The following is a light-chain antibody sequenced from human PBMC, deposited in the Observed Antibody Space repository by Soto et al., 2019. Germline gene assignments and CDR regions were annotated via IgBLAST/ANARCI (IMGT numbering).Light chain of an antibody. CDR3: QQYNNWPAIT. V-gene: IGKV3D-15*01. CDR2: GAS. CDR1: QSVSSS. J-gene: IGKJ5*01. Sequence: EIVMTQSPDTLSVSPGERATLSCRASQSVSSSLAWYHQKPGQAPRLLIFGASTRATGIPARFSGSGSGTEFTLTISSLQSEDFAVYYCQQYNNWPAITFGQGTRLEIK.